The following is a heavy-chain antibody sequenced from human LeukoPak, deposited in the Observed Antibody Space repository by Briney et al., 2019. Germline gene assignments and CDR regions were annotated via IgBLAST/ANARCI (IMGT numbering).Heavy chain of an antibody. CDR1: GFTFSSYA. V-gene: IGHV3-23*01. D-gene: IGHD2-2*01. CDR2: ISGSGGST. Sequence: GGSLRLSCAASGFTFSSYAMSWVRQAPGKGLEWVSAISGSGGSTYYADSVKGRFTISRDNSKNTLYLQMNSLRAEDTAVYYCAKGLGFCISITCYRNWFDPWGQGTLVTVSS. J-gene: IGHJ5*02. CDR3: AKGLGFCISITCYRNWFDP.